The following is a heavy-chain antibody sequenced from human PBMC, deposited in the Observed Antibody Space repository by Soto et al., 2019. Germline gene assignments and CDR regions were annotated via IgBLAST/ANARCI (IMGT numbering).Heavy chain of an antibody. CDR3: ARDNRIVLSPPTTAFEI. V-gene: IGHV4-31*03. D-gene: IGHD2-21*01. CDR2: IYYSGSA. Sequence: SETLSLTCTVSGGSISSGGYYCTWLLPHPAKGLEWIGYIYYSGSAYYNPSLKSRITMSVDTSKNQFFLKLSSVSAADTAVYYCARDNRIVLSPPTTAFEIAGQGTRVT. J-gene: IGHJ3*02. CDR1: GGSISSGGYY.